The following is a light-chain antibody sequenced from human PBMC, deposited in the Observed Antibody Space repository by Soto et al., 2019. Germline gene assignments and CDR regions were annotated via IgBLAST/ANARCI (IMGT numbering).Light chain of an antibody. Sequence: QLVLAQPPSASGSPGQSVTISCTGSGSDIGAYNLVSWYQQHPGKAPKLMIFGVTERPSGVPDRFSGSKSGNTASLTVSGLQADDEAVYYCYSYAGRNIWVFGGGTKLTVL. J-gene: IGLJ3*02. CDR3: YSYAGRNIWV. CDR2: GVT. CDR1: GSDIGAYNL. V-gene: IGLV2-8*01.